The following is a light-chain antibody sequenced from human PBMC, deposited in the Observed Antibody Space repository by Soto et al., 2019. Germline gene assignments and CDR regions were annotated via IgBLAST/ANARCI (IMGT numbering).Light chain of an antibody. CDR1: SSDVGSYNL. Sequence: QSALTQPASVSGSPGHAITISCTGTSSDVGSYNLVSWYQQHPGKAPELMIYAVSKRPSGVSNRFSGSKSGNTASLTISGLQAEDEADYYCCSYAGSITSVVFGGGTKLTVL. V-gene: IGLV2-23*02. CDR3: CSYAGSITSVV. J-gene: IGLJ2*01. CDR2: AVS.